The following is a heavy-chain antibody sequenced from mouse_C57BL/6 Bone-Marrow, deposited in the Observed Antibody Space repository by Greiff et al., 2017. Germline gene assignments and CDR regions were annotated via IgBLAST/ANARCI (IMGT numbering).Heavy chain of an antibody. V-gene: IGHV5-4*01. J-gene: IGHJ2*01. CDR3: ARDRDLLYFDY. CDR1: GFTFSSYA. Sequence: EVQVVESGGGLVKPGGSLKLSCAASGFTFSSYAMSWVRQTPEKRLEWVATISDGGSYTYYPDNVQGRFTISRDNAKNNLYLQMNHLKSEDTAMYYCARDRDLLYFDYWGQGTTLTVSS. CDR2: ISDGGSYT. D-gene: IGHD2-1*01.